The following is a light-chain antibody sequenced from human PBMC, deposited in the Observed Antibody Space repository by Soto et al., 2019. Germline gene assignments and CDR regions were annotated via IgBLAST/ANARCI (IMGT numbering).Light chain of an antibody. V-gene: IGLV2-11*01. Sequence: QSALTQPRSVSGSPGQSVTISCTGTSSDVGGYNYVSWYQQHPGKAPKLMIYDVSKRPSGVHDRFSGSKSGNTASLTISGLQAEDEADYYCCSYAGSYTHVVFGGGTKVTVL. CDR1: SSDVGGYNY. J-gene: IGLJ2*01. CDR3: CSYAGSYTHVV. CDR2: DVS.